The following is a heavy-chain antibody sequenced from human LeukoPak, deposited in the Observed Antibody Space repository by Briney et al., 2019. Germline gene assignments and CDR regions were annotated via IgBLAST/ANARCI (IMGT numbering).Heavy chain of an antibody. V-gene: IGHV1-24*01. CDR1: GYSLSESY. CDR2: FDPEDEEP. D-gene: IGHD3-9*01. Sequence: VASVTVSCKVAGYSLSESYIHWVRQTPGKGLEWMAGFDPEDEEPIFAPNFQDRVTMTEDTSTDTAFMELTSLKSDDTAVYYCAICVTGFYLDYWGQGSLVIVSS. CDR3: AICVTGFYLDY. J-gene: IGHJ4*02.